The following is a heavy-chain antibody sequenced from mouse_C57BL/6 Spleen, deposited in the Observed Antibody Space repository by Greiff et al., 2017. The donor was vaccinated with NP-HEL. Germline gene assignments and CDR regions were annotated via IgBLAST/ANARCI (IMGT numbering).Heavy chain of an antibody. Sequence: LQQSGPGILQSSQTLSLTCSFSGFSLSTSGMGVSWIRQPSGKGLEWLAHIYWDDDKRYNPSLKSRLTISKDTSRNQVFLKITSVDTADTATYYCARRDYYGSSYYAMDYWGQGTSVTVSS. CDR2: IYWDDDK. J-gene: IGHJ4*01. CDR1: GFSLSTSGMG. D-gene: IGHD1-1*01. CDR3: ARRDYYGSSYYAMDY. V-gene: IGHV8-12*01.